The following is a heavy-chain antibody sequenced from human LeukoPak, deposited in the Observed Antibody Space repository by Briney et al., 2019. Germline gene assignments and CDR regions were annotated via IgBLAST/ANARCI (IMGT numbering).Heavy chain of an antibody. Sequence: GGSLRLSCAASGFTFSSYAMSWVRQAPGKGLEWVSAISANGGGTYYADSVKGRFTISRDNSKNTLYLQMNSPRAEDTAVYYCAKGSSPFDYWGQGTLVTVSS. D-gene: IGHD6-13*01. V-gene: IGHV3-23*01. CDR1: GFTFSSYA. J-gene: IGHJ4*02. CDR3: AKGSSPFDY. CDR2: ISANGGGT.